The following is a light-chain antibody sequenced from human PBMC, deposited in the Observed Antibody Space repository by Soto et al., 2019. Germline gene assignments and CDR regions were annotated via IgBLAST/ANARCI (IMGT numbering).Light chain of an antibody. J-gene: IGKJ4*01. CDR3: QQGYSTPSLT. Sequence: DIQLTQSPSSLSASEGDRVTITCRASQTISTSLNWYQQKPGKAPKLLIYAASRLQSGVPSRFSGSGSGTEFTLTISSLQPEDLATYYCQQGYSTPSLTFGGGTKVGSN. CDR2: AAS. CDR1: QTISTS. V-gene: IGKV1-39*01.